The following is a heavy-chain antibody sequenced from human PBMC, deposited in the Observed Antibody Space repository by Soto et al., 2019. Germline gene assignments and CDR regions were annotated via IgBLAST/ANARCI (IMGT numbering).Heavy chain of an antibody. Sequence: QVQIVQSGAEEKKPGASVKVSCKASGYTFTSYAMHWVRQAPGQRLEWMGGINAGNGNTKYSQQLQGRATITRDTSGSTAYMELTSLRSEDTAVYYCARDVAAADYWGQGTLVTVSS. CDR3: ARDVAAADY. V-gene: IGHV1-3*05. CDR1: GYTFTSYA. D-gene: IGHD6-13*01. CDR2: INAGNGNT. J-gene: IGHJ4*02.